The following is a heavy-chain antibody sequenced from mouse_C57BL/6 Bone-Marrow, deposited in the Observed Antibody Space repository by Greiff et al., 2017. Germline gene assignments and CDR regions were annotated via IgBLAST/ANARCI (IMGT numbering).Heavy chain of an antibody. Sequence: VQLKQSGPVLARPGASVKMSCKTSGYTFTSYWMHWVKQRPGQGLEWIGAIYPGNSDTSYNQKFKGKAKLTAVTSASTAYMELSSLTNEDSAVYYCTRERLRPYYYAMDYWGQGTSVTVSS. D-gene: IGHD2-4*01. J-gene: IGHJ4*01. CDR1: GYTFTSYW. CDR2: IYPGNSDT. V-gene: IGHV1-5*01. CDR3: TRERLRPYYYAMDY.